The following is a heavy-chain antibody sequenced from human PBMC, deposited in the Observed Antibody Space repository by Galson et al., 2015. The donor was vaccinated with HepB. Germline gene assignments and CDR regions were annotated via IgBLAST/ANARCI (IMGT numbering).Heavy chain of an antibody. J-gene: IGHJ6*04. CDR1: GFTFSSYW. D-gene: IGHD3-3*01. CDR3: ARGYYGDYIMDV. CDR2: IKQDGSEK. V-gene: IGHV3-7*01. Sequence: SLRLSCAASGFTFSSYWMSWVRQAPGKGLEWVANIKQDGSEKYYVDSVKGRFTISRDNAKNSLYLQVNSLRAEDTAVYYCARGYYGDYIMDVWGKGTTVTVFS.